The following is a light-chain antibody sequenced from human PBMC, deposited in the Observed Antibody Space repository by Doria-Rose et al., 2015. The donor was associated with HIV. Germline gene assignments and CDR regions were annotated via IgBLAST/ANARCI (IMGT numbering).Light chain of an antibody. V-gene: IGKV1-39*01. CDR1: RTVSTY. J-gene: IGKJ1*01. CDR3: QQTYSSPPWT. CDR2: AAS. Sequence: DIQLTQSPSSLSASIGDRVTITCRASRTVSTYLNWFQQEPGKAPKLLIYAASRLQSGVPPRFSGSGSGTDFTLTISGLQPGDFATYYCQQTYSSPPWTFGQGTKVEMK.